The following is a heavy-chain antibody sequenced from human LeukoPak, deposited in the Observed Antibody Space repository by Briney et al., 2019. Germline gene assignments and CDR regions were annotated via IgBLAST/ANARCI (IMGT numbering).Heavy chain of an antibody. CDR2: ISSSDGTI. CDR3: AKPYSGYNTALYFFDY. Sequence: PGGSLRLSCVASGFIFSSHSMNWVRQAPGKGLEWVSYISSSDGTIYYADSVKGRFTISRDNAKNSLYLQMNSLRDEDTAVYYCAKPYSGYNTALYFFDYWGQGTLVTVSS. D-gene: IGHD5-12*01. CDR1: GFIFSSHS. V-gene: IGHV3-48*02. J-gene: IGHJ4*02.